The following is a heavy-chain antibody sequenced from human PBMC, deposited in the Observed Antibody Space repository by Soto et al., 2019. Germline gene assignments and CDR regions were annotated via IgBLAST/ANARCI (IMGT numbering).Heavy chain of an antibody. J-gene: IGHJ5*02. CDR2: INHSGST. CDR3: ARLNVVVVAATGWFDP. V-gene: IGHV4-34*01. Sequence: SETLSLTCAVYGGSFSGYYWSWIHQPPGKGLEWIGEINHSGSTNYNPSLKSRVTISVDTSKNQFSLKLSSVTAADTAVYYCARLNVVVVAATGWFDPWGQGTLVTVSS. D-gene: IGHD2-15*01. CDR1: GGSFSGYY.